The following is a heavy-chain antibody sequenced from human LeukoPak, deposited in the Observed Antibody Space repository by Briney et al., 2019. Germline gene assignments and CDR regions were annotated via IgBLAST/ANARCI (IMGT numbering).Heavy chain of an antibody. CDR3: ARYYYDSSGYYSPNFDY. Sequence: PSETLSLTCTVSGGXISSYYCSWIRQPPGKGLEWIGYMYYSGSTNYNPSLKSRVTISVDTSKNQFSLKLSSVTAADTAVYYCARYYYDSSGYYSPNFDYWGQGTLVTVSS. CDR2: MYYSGST. V-gene: IGHV4-59*12. D-gene: IGHD3-22*01. J-gene: IGHJ4*02. CDR1: GGXISSYY.